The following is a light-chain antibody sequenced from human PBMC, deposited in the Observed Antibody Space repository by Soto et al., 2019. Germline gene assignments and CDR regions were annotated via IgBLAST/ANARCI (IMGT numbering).Light chain of an antibody. Sequence: QSALTQPASVSGSPGQSITISCTGTSSDVGAYNFVSWYQHHPGKVPKLIIYDVANRPSGVPDRFSGSKSGTTASLTISGLHAEAEADYYCSSYSTSGTLVVFGGGTQLTVL. CDR3: SSYSTSGTLVV. J-gene: IGLJ3*02. CDR1: SSDVGAYNF. V-gene: IGLV2-14*03. CDR2: DVA.